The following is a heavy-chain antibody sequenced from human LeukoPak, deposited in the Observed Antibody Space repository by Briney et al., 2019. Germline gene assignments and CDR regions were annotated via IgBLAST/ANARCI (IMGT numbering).Heavy chain of an antibody. J-gene: IGHJ4*02. D-gene: IGHD1-26*01. V-gene: IGHV3-23*01. CDR3: AKDRGGLYSGSYYWLVY. CDR2: ISGSGGST. Sequence: PGGSLRLSCAASGFTFSSYATSWVRQAPGKGLEWVSAISGSGGSTYYADSVKGRFTISRDNSKNTLYLQMNSLRAEDTAVYYCAKDRGGLYSGSYYWLVYWGQGTLVTVSS. CDR1: GFTFSSYA.